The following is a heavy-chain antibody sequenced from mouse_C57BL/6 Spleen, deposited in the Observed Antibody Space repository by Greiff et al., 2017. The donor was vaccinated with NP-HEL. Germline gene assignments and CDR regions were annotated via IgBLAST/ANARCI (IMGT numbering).Heavy chain of an antibody. V-gene: IGHV1-76*01. CDR1: GYTFTDYY. CDR3: ARYAYYGSSYGYFDV. J-gene: IGHJ1*03. Sequence: QVQLQQSGAELVRPGASVKLSCKASGYTFTDYYINWVKQRPGQGLEWIARIYPGSGNTYYNEKFKGKATLTAEKSSSTAYMQLSSLTSEDSAVYFCARYAYYGSSYGYFDVWGTGTTVTVSS. CDR2: IYPGSGNT. D-gene: IGHD1-1*01.